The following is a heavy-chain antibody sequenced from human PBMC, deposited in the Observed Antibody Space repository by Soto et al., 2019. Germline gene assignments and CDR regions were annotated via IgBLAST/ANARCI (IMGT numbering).Heavy chain of an antibody. Sequence: EVQLVESWGGLVQPGGSLRLSCAASGFNFSNHWMHWVRQAPGKGLVWVSRIKTDGSYTNYADSVKGRFTISRDNAKNTLYLQMNSLRADDTAVYYCVRSHNSGWVDYWGQGTLVTVSS. D-gene: IGHD5-12*01. CDR2: IKTDGSYT. V-gene: IGHV3-74*01. J-gene: IGHJ4*02. CDR1: GFNFSNHW. CDR3: VRSHNSGWVDY.